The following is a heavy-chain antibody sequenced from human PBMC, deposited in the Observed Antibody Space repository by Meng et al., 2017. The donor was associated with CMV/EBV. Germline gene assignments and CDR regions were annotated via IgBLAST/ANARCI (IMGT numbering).Heavy chain of an antibody. CDR2: IYYSGST. J-gene: IGHJ1*01. CDR1: GCSISSSSYY. Sequence: SETLSLTCTVSGCSISSSSYYWGWIRQPPGKGLERIGSIYYSGSTYYNPSLKSRVTISVDTSKNQFSLKLSSVTAADTAVYYCARLGQYRYFQHWGQGTLVAVSS. CDR3: ARLGQYRYFQH. V-gene: IGHV4-39*01. D-gene: IGHD3-16*01.